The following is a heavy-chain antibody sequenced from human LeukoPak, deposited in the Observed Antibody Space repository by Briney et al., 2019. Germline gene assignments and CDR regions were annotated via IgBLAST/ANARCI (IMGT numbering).Heavy chain of an antibody. CDR1: GFTFSSYA. CDR2: ISYDGSNK. Sequence: GRSLRLSCAASGFTFSSYAMHWVRQAPGKGLEWVAVISYDGSNKYYADSVKGRFTISRDNSKNTLYLQMNSLRAEDTAVYYCARDRSYCSGGSCHPTSFDYWGQGTLVTVSS. V-gene: IGHV3-30-3*01. J-gene: IGHJ4*02. CDR3: ARDRSYCSGGSCHPTSFDY. D-gene: IGHD2-15*01.